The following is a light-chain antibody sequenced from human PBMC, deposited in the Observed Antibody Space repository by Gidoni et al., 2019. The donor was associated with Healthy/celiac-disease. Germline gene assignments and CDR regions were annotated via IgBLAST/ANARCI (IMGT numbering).Light chain of an antibody. J-gene: IGKJ2*04. V-gene: IGKV3-15*01. CDR3: QQYHNWPPCS. CDR2: GAS. Sequence: EIVMTQYPATLSVSPGERATLSCRASQSVSSNLAWYQQKPGQAPRLLIYGASTRATGIPARFSGSGSGTEFTLTISSLQSEDFAVYYCQQYHNWPPCSFGQGTKLEIK. CDR1: QSVSSN.